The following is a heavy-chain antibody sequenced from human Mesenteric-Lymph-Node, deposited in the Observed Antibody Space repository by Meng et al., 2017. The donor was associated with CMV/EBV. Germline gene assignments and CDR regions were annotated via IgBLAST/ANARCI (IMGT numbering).Heavy chain of an antibody. CDR3: ARTYNAAFDN. Sequence: CRFSGFSVDTRGVGVGWIRQPPGKALEWLVLIYWDDDKRYSPSLKSRLTITKDTSKNQVVLTMTNMDPVDTATYYCARTYNAAFDNWGQGTLVTVSS. CDR2: IYWDDDK. CDR1: GFSVDTRGVG. J-gene: IGHJ4*02. D-gene: IGHD1-1*01. V-gene: IGHV2-5*02.